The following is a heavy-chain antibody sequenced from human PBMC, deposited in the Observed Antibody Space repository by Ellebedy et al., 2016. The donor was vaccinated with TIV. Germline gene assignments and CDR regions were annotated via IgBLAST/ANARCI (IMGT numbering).Heavy chain of an antibody. Sequence: SVKVSXKASGGTFSSYAISWVRQAPGQGLEWMGRIIPILGIANYAQKFQGRVTITADKSTSTAYMELSSLRSEDTAVYYCARGVPEGAGMDVWGQGTTVTVSS. V-gene: IGHV1-69*04. CDR1: GGTFSSYA. CDR2: IIPILGIA. D-gene: IGHD1-1*01. CDR3: ARGVPEGAGMDV. J-gene: IGHJ6*02.